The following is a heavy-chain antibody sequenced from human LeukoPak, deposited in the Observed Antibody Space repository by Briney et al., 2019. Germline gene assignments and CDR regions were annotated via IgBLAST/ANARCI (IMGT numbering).Heavy chain of an antibody. V-gene: IGHV3-7*01. CDR3: ARSPSGSYSSYAFDI. CDR2: IKKDGSEK. D-gene: IGHD1-26*01. J-gene: IGHJ3*02. CDR1: GFTFSGFW. Sequence: PGGSLRLSCAASGFTFSGFWMSWVRQAPGKGLEWVANIKKDGSEKYYVDSVKGRFTISRDNAKNSLYLQMNSLRAEDTAVYYCARSPSGSYSSYAFDIWGQGTMVTVSS.